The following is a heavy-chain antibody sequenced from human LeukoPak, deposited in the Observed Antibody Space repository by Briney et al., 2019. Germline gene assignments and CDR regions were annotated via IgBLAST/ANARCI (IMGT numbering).Heavy chain of an antibody. Sequence: SETLSLTCTVSGVSISSYYRSWIRQPPGKGREWIGYIYYSGSTNYNPSLKSRVTISVDTSKNQFSLKLSSVTAADTAVYYCARDRGNYYDSSFFYYWGQGTLVTVSS. V-gene: IGHV4-59*01. CDR3: ARDRGNYYDSSFFYY. D-gene: IGHD3-22*01. CDR2: IYYSGST. CDR1: GVSISSYY. J-gene: IGHJ4*02.